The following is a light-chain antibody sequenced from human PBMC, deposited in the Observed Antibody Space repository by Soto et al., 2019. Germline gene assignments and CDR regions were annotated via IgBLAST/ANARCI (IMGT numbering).Light chain of an antibody. CDR3: SSYTNSSPYV. J-gene: IGLJ1*01. CDR1: SSDVGGYNY. Sequence: QSALTQPASVSGSPGQSITISCTGTSSDVGGYNYVSWYQQHPGEAPKLIIYDVSDRPSGVSNRFSGSKSGNTASLTISGLQAEDEADYYCSSYTNSSPYVFGIGTKVTVL. V-gene: IGLV2-14*03. CDR2: DVS.